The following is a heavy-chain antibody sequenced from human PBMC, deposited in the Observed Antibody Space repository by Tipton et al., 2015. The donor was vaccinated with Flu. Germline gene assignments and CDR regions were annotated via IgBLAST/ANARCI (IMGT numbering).Heavy chain of an antibody. Sequence: AASGFTFSDHYMDWVRQAPGKELEWVGRSRNKANSYTTQYAASVKGRFTISRDDSKNSLYLQMNSLKTEDTAVYYCARSKGGTTCCNDYWGQGTLVPVSS. CDR1: GFTFSDHY. D-gene: IGHD2-2*01. CDR3: ARSKGGTTCCNDY. J-gene: IGHJ4*02. CDR2: SRNKANSYTT. V-gene: IGHV3-72*01.